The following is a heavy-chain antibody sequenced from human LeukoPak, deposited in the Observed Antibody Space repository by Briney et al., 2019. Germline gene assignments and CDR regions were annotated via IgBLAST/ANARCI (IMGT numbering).Heavy chain of an antibody. CDR3: AREADIVVVPAAIGD. CDR2: ISYDGSNK. Sequence: GGSLRLSCAASGFTFSSYAMHWVRQAPGKGLEWVAVISYDGSNKYYADSVKGRFTISRDNSKNTLYLQMNSLRAEDTAVYYCAREADIVVVPAAIGDWGQGTLVTVSS. D-gene: IGHD2-2*01. V-gene: IGHV3-30-3*01. J-gene: IGHJ4*02. CDR1: GFTFSSYA.